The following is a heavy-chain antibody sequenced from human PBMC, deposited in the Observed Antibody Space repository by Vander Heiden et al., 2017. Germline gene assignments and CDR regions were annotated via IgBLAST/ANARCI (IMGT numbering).Heavy chain of an antibody. CDR3: AKDPYSGSYYYYYYGMDV. CDR1: GFTFSSYC. Sequence: QVQLVESGGGVVQPGRSLRLSCAALGFTFSSYCMHWVRQAPGKGLEWVAVISYDGSNKYYADSVKGRFTISRDNSKNTLYLQMNSLRAEDTAVYYCAKDPYSGSYYYYYYGMDVWGQGTTVTVSS. CDR2: ISYDGSNK. V-gene: IGHV3-30*18. J-gene: IGHJ6*02. D-gene: IGHD1-26*01.